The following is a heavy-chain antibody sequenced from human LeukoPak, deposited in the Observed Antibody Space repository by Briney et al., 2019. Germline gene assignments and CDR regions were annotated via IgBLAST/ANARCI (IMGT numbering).Heavy chain of an antibody. V-gene: IGHV3-11*01. CDR2: ISCSGTAV. CDR1: GFTFSDYY. Sequence: AGGSLRLSCAASGFTFSDYYMSWIRQAPGKGLEWISYISCSGTAVFYADSVKGRFTISRDNAKNSLYLQMNSLRAEDTAMYYCARDVGYKYAQMFFDIWGQGTMVTVSS. CDR3: ARDVGYKYAQMFFDI. J-gene: IGHJ3*02. D-gene: IGHD5-12*01.